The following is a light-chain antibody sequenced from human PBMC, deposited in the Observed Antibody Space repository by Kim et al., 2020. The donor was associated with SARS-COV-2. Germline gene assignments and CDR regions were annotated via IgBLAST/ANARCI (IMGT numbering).Light chain of an antibody. Sequence: QRVNISCTGSSSNIGAGYDLHWYQQLPGTAPKLLIYGNSNRPSGVPDRFSGSKSGTSASLAITGLQAEDEADYYCQSYDSSLSGWVFGGGTQLTVL. J-gene: IGLJ3*02. CDR1: SSNIGAGYD. CDR2: GNS. CDR3: QSYDSSLSGWV. V-gene: IGLV1-40*01.